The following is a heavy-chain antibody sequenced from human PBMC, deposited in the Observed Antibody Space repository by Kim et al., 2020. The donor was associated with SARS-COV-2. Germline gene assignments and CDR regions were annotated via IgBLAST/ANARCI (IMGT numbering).Heavy chain of an antibody. V-gene: IGHV3-66*02. CDR2: IYASGSR. Sequence: GGSLRLSCAASGFSVSGDYMSWVRQTPGKGLEWLSVIYASGSRYYADSVKGRLTISRDSSKNTLYLQINSLGPEDTAVYYCARVSMIRGVVFSLWGQGTLVTVSS. CDR3: ARVSMIRGVVFSL. D-gene: IGHD3-10*01. J-gene: IGHJ4*02. CDR1: GFSVSGDY.